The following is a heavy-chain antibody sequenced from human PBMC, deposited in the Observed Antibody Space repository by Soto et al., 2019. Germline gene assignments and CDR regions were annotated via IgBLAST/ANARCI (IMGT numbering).Heavy chain of an antibody. V-gene: IGHV4-39*01. CDR2: IQHSGRT. D-gene: IGHD6-19*01. Sequence: QLHLQESGPGLVKPSETLSLICTVSGGSISSVIYYWGWVRQPPGKGLEWIGSIQHSGRTYYNPSLRSRFTISVDTSKNQISLTLSSVIAADTAVYYCARSFGYESSGWYDYWGQGTLVTVSS. J-gene: IGHJ4*02. CDR3: ARSFGYESSGWYDY. CDR1: GGSISSVIYY.